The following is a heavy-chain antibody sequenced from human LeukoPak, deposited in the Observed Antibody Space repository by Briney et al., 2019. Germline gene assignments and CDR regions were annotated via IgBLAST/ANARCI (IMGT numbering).Heavy chain of an antibody. Sequence: ASVKVSCKASGYTFTGYYMHWVRQAPGQGLEWMGWINPNSGGTNYAQKFQGRVTMTRDTSISTAYMELSRLRSDDTAVYYCARVAAVQGYCSGGSCYSEKASFDYWGQGTLVTVSS. CDR1: GYTFTGYY. V-gene: IGHV1-2*02. CDR3: ARVAAVQGYCSGGSCYSEKASFDY. D-gene: IGHD2-15*01. CDR2: INPNSGGT. J-gene: IGHJ4*02.